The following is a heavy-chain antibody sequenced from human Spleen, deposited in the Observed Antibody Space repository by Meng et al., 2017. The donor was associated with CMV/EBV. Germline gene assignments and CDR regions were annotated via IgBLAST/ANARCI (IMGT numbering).Heavy chain of an antibody. V-gene: IGHV1-2*02. CDR3: ARSTRGYDPDFDH. CDR2: VNPHSGGT. Sequence: ASVKVSCKTSGFTFTDYYLHWLRQAPGQGIEWMGWVNPHSGGTNYAQRLQGRLTVARDAPINTAYMELNKLTYEDAAFYFCARSTRGYDPDFDHWGQGTLVTVSS. D-gene: IGHD5-12*01. CDR1: GFTFTDYY. J-gene: IGHJ4*02.